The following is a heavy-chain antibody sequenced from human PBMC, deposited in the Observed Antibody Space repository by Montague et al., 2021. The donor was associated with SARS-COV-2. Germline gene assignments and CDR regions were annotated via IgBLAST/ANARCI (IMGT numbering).Heavy chain of an antibody. J-gene: IGHJ4*02. D-gene: IGHD5-12*01. Sequence: SETLSLTCSVSDASISTSNCWGWLRQTPGKGLEWIASIHIAGTTXXKPSLKSRVTISVDTSKNQFSLKLTSLTAADTAIYFCARDRNDGYDRFFDYWGQGTLVTVSS. CDR3: ARDRNDGYDRFFDY. V-gene: IGHV4-39*07. CDR1: DASISTSNC. CDR2: IHIAGTT.